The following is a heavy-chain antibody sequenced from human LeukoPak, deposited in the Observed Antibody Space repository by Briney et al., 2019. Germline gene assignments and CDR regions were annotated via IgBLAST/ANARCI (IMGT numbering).Heavy chain of an antibody. V-gene: IGHV1-2*04. Sequence: ASVKVSCKASGYTFTGYYMHWVRQAPGQGLGWMGWINPNSGGTNYAQKFQGWVTMTRDTSISTAYMELSRLRSDDTAVYYCARGRIAVAGTGRYYYYGMDVWGKGTTVTVSS. CDR3: ARGRIAVAGTGRYYYYGMDV. CDR2: INPNSGGT. CDR1: GYTFTGYY. J-gene: IGHJ6*04. D-gene: IGHD6-19*01.